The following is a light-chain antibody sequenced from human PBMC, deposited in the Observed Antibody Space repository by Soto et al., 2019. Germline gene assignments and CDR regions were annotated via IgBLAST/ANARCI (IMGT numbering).Light chain of an antibody. Sequence: QSALTQPASVSGSPGQSITISCTGTSSDVGSYNLVSWYQQHPGKAPKLMIYEGSKRPSGVSNRFSGSKSGNMASLTISGLQAEDAADYYCYSYAGSSTLVFGGGTKLTVL. CDR2: EGS. CDR3: YSYAGSSTLV. J-gene: IGLJ2*01. V-gene: IGLV2-23*01. CDR1: SSDVGSYNL.